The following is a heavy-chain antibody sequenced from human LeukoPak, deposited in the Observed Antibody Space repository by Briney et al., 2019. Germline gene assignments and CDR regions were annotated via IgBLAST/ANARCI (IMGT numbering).Heavy chain of an antibody. Sequence: PGGSLRLSCAASGFTFSSYWMHWVRHAPGKGLVWVSRINSDGSSTIYADSVKGRFTISRDNAKNTLYLQINSLRAEDTAVYYCAREKVDITIFGVGSYYYYFGMDVWGQGTTVTVSS. CDR3: AREKVDITIFGVGSYYYYFGMDV. V-gene: IGHV3-74*01. CDR1: GFTFSSYW. D-gene: IGHD3-3*01. J-gene: IGHJ6*02. CDR2: INSDGSST.